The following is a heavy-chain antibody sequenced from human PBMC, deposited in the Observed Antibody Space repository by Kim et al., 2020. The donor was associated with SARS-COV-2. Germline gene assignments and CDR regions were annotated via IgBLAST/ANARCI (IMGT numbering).Heavy chain of an antibody. V-gene: IGHV3-23*01. Sequence: GGSLRLSCAASGFTFSSYAMSWVRQAPRKGLEWVSVISGSGNTYYADSVKGRFTISRDNSKNTLYLQMNSLRAEDTAVYYCAKHWGRVAQGTNGMDVWGQGPTVTVSS. CDR3: AKHWGRVAQGTNGMDV. CDR2: ISGSGNT. J-gene: IGHJ6*02. CDR1: GFTFSSYA. D-gene: IGHD3-16*01.